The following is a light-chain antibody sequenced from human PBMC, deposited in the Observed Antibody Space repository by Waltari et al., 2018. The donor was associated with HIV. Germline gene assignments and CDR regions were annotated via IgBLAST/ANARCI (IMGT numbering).Light chain of an antibody. J-gene: IGLJ1*01. CDR3: CSYAGLKV. Sequence: QSALTQPRSVSGSPGQSVTISCTGTSSDVGGYNYVSWYQQHPGKAPKLMIYDVSKRPAGVPYRFSGSKSGNTASLTISGLQAEDEADYYCCSYAGLKVFGTGTKVTVL. CDR1: SSDVGGYNY. CDR2: DVS. V-gene: IGLV2-11*01.